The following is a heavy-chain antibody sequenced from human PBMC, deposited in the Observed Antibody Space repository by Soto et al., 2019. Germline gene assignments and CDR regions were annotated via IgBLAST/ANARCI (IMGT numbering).Heavy chain of an antibody. Sequence: GGSLRLSCAASGFTFSSYGMHWVRQAPGKGLEWVAVISYDGSNKYYADSVKGRFTISRDNSKNTLYLQMNNLRAEDTAVYYCAKGSSFYYDILTGYSVIGMSYFDYWGQGTLVTVSS. J-gene: IGHJ4*02. D-gene: IGHD3-9*01. V-gene: IGHV3-30*18. CDR3: AKGSSFYYDILTGYSVIGMSYFDY. CDR2: ISYDGSNK. CDR1: GFTFSSYG.